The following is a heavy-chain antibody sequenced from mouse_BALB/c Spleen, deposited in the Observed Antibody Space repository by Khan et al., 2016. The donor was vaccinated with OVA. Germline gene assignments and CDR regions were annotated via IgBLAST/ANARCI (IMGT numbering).Heavy chain of an antibody. CDR3: TRDRIDY. J-gene: IGHJ2*01. Sequence: QVQLKQSGAELAKPGASVKMSCKASGYTFTTYWMHWVKQRPGQGLEWIGYINPTSGYTDYNEKFKDRATLSADKSSSTVYMQLSSLTSEDSAVYYCTRDRIDYGGQGTTLTVSS. CDR2: INPTSGYT. V-gene: IGHV1-7*01. CDR1: GYTFTTYW.